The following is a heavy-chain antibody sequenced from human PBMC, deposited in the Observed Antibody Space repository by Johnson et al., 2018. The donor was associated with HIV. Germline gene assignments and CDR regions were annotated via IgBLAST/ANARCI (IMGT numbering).Heavy chain of an antibody. D-gene: IGHD3-10*01. Sequence: VPLVESGGGMVQPGGSLRLSCAASGFTVSSHYMSWVRQAPGRGLACVSIIYRDGNPYYADSVKGSSTITRDNSRKQLYLQTGRRRVEDMAVYYCARDVASVYGSGDHAFDIWCQGTMVTVSS. CDR3: ARDVASVYGSGDHAFDI. CDR1: GFTVSSHY. J-gene: IGHJ3*02. V-gene: IGHV3-66*01. CDR2: IYRDGNP.